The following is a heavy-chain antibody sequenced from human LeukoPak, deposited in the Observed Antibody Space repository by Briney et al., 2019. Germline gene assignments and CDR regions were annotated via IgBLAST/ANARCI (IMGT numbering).Heavy chain of an antibody. J-gene: IGHJ6*02. Sequence: GGSLRLSCAASGFTFSRHGMQWVRQAPGKGLELVAAVSYDESNKYYADSVKGRFTISRDNSKNTLFLQMNSLRAEDTAVYYCAKDLGVIIVPYAIDYYGLDVWGQGTKVTASS. CDR3: AKDLGVIIVPYAIDYYGLDV. V-gene: IGHV3-30*18. D-gene: IGHD2-2*01. CDR2: VSYDESNK. CDR1: GFTFSRHG.